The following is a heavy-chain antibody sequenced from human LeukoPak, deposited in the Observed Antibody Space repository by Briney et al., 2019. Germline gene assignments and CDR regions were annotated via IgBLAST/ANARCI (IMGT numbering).Heavy chain of an antibody. CDR3: ARDYLYDNDAFDI. J-gene: IGHJ3*02. CDR2: ISSSSSYI. Sequence: PGGSLRLSCAASGFTFSSYSMNWVRQARGKGLEWVSSISSSSSYIYYADSVKGRFTISRDNAKNSLYLQMNSLRAEDTAVYYCARDYLYDNDAFDIWGQGTMVTVSS. CDR1: GFTFSSYS. V-gene: IGHV3-21*01. D-gene: IGHD3-16*01.